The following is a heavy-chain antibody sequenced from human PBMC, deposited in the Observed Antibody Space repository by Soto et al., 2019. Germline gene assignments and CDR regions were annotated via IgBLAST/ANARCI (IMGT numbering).Heavy chain of an antibody. CDR1: GFTFSSYS. D-gene: IGHD3-3*01. CDR2: ISSSSSYI. CDR3: ARVVDDFWSGYPDYYYGMDV. Sequence: EVQLVESGGGLVKPGGSLRLSCAASGFTFSSYSMNWVRQAPGKGLEWVSSISSSSSYIYYADSVKGRFTISRDNAKNSLYLQMNSLRDEDTAVYYCARVVDDFWSGYPDYYYGMDVWGQGTTVTVSS. V-gene: IGHV3-21*01. J-gene: IGHJ6*02.